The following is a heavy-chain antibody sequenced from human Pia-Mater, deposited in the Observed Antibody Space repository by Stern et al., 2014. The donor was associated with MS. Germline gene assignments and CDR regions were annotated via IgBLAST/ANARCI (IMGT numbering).Heavy chain of an antibody. J-gene: IGHJ4*02. CDR1: GGSVSSGSYY. CDR2: IYYSGST. Sequence: GQLVESGPGLVKPSETLSLTCTVSGGSVSSGSYYWSWIRQPPGKGLEWIGYIYYSGSTNYNPSLKSRVTISVDTSKNQFSLKLSSVTAADTAVYYCARSMTTVSPFDYWGQGTLVTVSS. V-gene: IGHV4-61*01. CDR3: ARSMTTVSPFDY. D-gene: IGHD4-17*01.